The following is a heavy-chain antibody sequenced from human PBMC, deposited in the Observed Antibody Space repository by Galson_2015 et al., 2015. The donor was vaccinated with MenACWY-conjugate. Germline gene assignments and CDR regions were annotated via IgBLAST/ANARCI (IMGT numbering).Heavy chain of an antibody. J-gene: IGHJ5*02. CDR1: GASLSSVNW. D-gene: IGHD2-15*01. CDR3: TRDRDVGGSRWWFDP. CDR2: IKCRTDGGTT. V-gene: IGHV3-15*01. Sequence: LTCAVSGASLSSVNWWSWVRQAPGSGLEWGARIKCRTDGGTTDYATPVKGRFTILRDDSAKTLYLQMNSLKIEDTAMYFCTRDRDVGGSRWWFDPWGQGTLVTVSS.